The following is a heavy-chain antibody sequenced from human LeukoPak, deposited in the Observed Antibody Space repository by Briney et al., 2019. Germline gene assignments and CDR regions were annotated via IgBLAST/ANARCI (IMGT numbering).Heavy chain of an antibody. CDR1: GFTFSRYW. Sequence: AGGSLRLSCAASGFTFSRYWMSWVRQAPGKGLEWVANIQQDGSGKYYVDSVRGRFTISRDNAKNSVHLEMNSVRAEDTAVYYCASLDSAVVRQMGYWGQGTLVTVSS. D-gene: IGHD5-18*01. V-gene: IGHV3-7*01. J-gene: IGHJ4*02. CDR2: IQQDGSGK. CDR3: ASLDSAVVRQMGY.